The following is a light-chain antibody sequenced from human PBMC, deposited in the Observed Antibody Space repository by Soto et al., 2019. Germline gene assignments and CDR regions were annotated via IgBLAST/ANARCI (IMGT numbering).Light chain of an antibody. CDR2: EVI. J-gene: IGLJ1*01. CDR3: NSYTTSNTFV. CDR1: ISDICAHNF. V-gene: IGLV2-14*03. Sequence: QSALTQPASVSVSPGQAITVSFSLTISDICAHNFVSWYQQHPGKAPKLIIYEVINRPSGVSDRFSGSKSGNTASLTISGLQSEDEADYYCNSYTTSNTFVFGSGTKVTVL.